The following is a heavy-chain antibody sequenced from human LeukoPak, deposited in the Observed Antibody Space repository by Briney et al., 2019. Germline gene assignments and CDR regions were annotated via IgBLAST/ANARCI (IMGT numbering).Heavy chain of an antibody. CDR1: GFTFSSYA. D-gene: IGHD3-3*01. V-gene: IGHV3-23*01. CDR2: ISGSGGST. Sequence: PGGSLRLSCAASGFTFSSYAMSWVRQAPGQGLEWVSAISGSGGSTYYADSVKGRFTISRDNSKNTLYLQMNSLRAEDTAVYYCAKMGRFGDLCFDYWGQGTLVTVSS. CDR3: AKMGRFGDLCFDY. J-gene: IGHJ4*02.